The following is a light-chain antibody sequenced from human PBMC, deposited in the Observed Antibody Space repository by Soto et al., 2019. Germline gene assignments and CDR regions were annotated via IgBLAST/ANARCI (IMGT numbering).Light chain of an antibody. V-gene: IGKV1-9*01. J-gene: IGKJ4*01. CDR2: AAS. CDR1: QGISSY. Sequence: IQLTQSPSSLSASVGDRVTITCRASQGISSYLAWYQQKPGKAPKLLIYAASTLQSGVPSRFSGSGSGTDFTPTISILQPEDFATYYCQQLNSYPLTFGGGTKVEIK. CDR3: QQLNSYPLT.